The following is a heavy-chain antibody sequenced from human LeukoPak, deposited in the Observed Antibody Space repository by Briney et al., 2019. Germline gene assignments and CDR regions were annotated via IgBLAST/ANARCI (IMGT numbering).Heavy chain of an antibody. CDR1: GGSFSGYY. Sequence: PSETLSLTCAVYGGSFSGYYWSWFRQPPGKGLEWIGEINHSGSTNYNPSLKSRVTISVDTSKNQFSLKLSSVTAADTAVYYCARVTKYYYDSSGYYPFDYWGQGTLVTVSS. CDR2: INHSGST. CDR3: ARVTKYYYDSSGYYPFDY. D-gene: IGHD3-22*01. J-gene: IGHJ4*02. V-gene: IGHV4-34*01.